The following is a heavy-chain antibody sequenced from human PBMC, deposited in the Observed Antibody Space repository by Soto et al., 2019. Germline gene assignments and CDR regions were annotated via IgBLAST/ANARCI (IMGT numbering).Heavy chain of an antibody. CDR1: GFSLNTYGVG. V-gene: IGHV2-5*02. D-gene: IGHD4-17*01. CDR3: ARRASVTTSRNWFDP. J-gene: IGHJ5*02. CDR2: IWWDDDK. Sequence: QITLKESGPTLVKPTQTLTLTYTFSGFSLNTYGVGVGWVRQPPGKALEWLALIWWDDDKRYSPSLKNRLTITKDTSKNQVVLTVTNVDPVDTATYYCARRASVTTSRNWFDPWGQGTLVTVSS.